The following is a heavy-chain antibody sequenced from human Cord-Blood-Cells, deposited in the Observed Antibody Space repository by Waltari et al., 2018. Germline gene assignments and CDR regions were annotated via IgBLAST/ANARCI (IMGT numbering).Heavy chain of an antibody. CDR1: GGSFSGYY. CDR2: INHSGST. CDR3: ARGELIAAAYYFDY. V-gene: IGHV4-34*01. D-gene: IGHD6-13*01. Sequence: QVQLQQWGAGLLKPSETLSLTCAVSGGSFSGYYWSWIRQPPGKGLEWIGEINHSGSTNYNPSLKSRVTISVDTSKNQFSLKLSSVTAADTAVYYCARGELIAAAYYFDYWGQGTLVTVSS. J-gene: IGHJ4*02.